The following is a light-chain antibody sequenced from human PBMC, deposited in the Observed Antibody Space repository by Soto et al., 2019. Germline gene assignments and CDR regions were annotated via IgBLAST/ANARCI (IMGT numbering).Light chain of an antibody. CDR1: SSDVGSYNL. V-gene: IGLV2-23*01. J-gene: IGLJ2*01. Sequence: QSALTQPASVSGSPGQSITISCTGTSSDVGSYNLVSWYQQHPGKAPKVMIYEGNKRPSGVSNRFSGSKSANTASLTISGLQAEDEADYYCCSYAGSSPLGAFGGGTQLTVL. CDR2: EGN. CDR3: CSYAGSSPLGA.